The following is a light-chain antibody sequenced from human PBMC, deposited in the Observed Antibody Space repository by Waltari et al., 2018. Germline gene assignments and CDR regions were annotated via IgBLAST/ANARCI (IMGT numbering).Light chain of an antibody. Sequence: DLQMTQSPSSLSASVGDRVTITCQASQDISNFLNWYQQKPGKAPQLLIYDASNLETGVPSRFTGSGSGTDFTLTITSLQPEDIATYYCQQYDTLPPDFGPGTKVNIK. CDR2: DAS. CDR1: QDISNF. J-gene: IGKJ3*01. V-gene: IGKV1-33*01. CDR3: QQYDTLPPD.